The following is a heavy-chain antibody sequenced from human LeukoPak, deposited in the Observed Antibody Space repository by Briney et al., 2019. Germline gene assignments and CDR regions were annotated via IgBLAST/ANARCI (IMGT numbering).Heavy chain of an antibody. Sequence: GRSLRLSCAASGFTFSSYWMSWVRQAPGKGLEWVANIKQEGSEKYYVESVKGRFTISRDNAKNSLYLQMNSLRAEDTAVYYCARVGMEIVVVPAAIMTYFDYWGQGTLVTVSS. J-gene: IGHJ4*02. V-gene: IGHV3-7*01. CDR3: ARVGMEIVVVPAAIMTYFDY. CDR2: IKQEGSEK. D-gene: IGHD2-2*02. CDR1: GFTFSSYW.